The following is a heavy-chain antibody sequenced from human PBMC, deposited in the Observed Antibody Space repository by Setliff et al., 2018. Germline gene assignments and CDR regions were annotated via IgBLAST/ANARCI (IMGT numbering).Heavy chain of an antibody. V-gene: IGHV1-69*13. CDR1: GGTFSSYA. J-gene: IGHJ6*03. Sequence: ASVKVSCKASGGTFSSYAISWVRQAPGQGLEWMGGIIPISGTANYAQKFQGRVTITADESTSTAYMELSSLRSEDTAVYYCARGAAAGPYYYYYYYMDVWGKGTTVTVSS. CDR2: IIPISGTA. D-gene: IGHD6-13*01. CDR3: ARGAAAGPYYYYYYYMDV.